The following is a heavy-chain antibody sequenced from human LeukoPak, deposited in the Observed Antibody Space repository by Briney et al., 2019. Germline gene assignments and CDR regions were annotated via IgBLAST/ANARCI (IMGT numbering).Heavy chain of an antibody. Sequence: GASVKVSCKASGYTFTSYYMHWVRQAPGQGLEWMGIINPSGGSTSYAQKFQGRVTMTRGTSSSTVYMELSSLRSEDTAVYYCARVFGFIAAAGTALGYWGQGTLVTVSS. CDR1: GYTFTSYY. J-gene: IGHJ4*02. CDR2: INPSGGST. V-gene: IGHV1-46*01. CDR3: ARVFGFIAAAGTALGY. D-gene: IGHD6-13*01.